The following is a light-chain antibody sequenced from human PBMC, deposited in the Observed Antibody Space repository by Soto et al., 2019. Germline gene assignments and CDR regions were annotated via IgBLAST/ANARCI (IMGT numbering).Light chain of an antibody. J-gene: IGKJ5*01. CDR3: QQRSNWTPIT. V-gene: IGKV3-11*01. CDR1: QSVSNY. CDR2: DAS. Sequence: ETVLTQFPATLSLSPWDRATLSCRASQSVSNYLAWYQQKPGQAPRLLIFDASTRATGIPARFSGSGSGTDFTLTISSLEPEDFAVYYCQQRSNWTPITFGQGTRLEIK.